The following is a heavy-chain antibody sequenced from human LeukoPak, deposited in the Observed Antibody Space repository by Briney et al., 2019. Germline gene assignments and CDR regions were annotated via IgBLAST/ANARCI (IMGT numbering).Heavy chain of an antibody. CDR2: INHSGST. CDR1: GGSFSGYY. Sequence: PSETLSLTCAVYGGSFSGYYWSWIRQPPGKGLEWIGEINHSGSTNYNPSLKSRVTISVDTSKNQFSLKLSSVTAADTAVYYCARMSRGRYDFWSGLDFDYWGQGTLVTVSS. CDR3: ARMSRGRYDFWSGLDFDY. J-gene: IGHJ4*02. D-gene: IGHD3-3*01. V-gene: IGHV4-34*01.